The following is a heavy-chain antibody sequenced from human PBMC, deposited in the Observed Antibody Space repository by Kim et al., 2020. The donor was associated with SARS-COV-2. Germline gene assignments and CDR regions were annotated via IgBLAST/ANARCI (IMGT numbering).Heavy chain of an antibody. CDR3: AKDGRGAVAGGYFDY. Sequence: GGSLRLSCAASGFTFSSYAMSWVRQAPGKGLEWVSAISGSGGSTYYADSVKGRFTISRDNSKNTLYLQMNSLRAEDTAVYYCAKDGRGAVAGGYFDYWGQGTLVTVSS. J-gene: IGHJ4*02. CDR2: ISGSGGST. D-gene: IGHD6-19*01. V-gene: IGHV3-23*01. CDR1: GFTFSSYA.